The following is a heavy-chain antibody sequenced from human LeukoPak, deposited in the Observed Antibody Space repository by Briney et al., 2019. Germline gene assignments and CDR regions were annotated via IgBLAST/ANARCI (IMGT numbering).Heavy chain of an antibody. Sequence: SGGSLRLSCAASGFIFSSYWMSWVRQTPGKGLEWVANIKQDGSEKYYVDSVKGRFTISRDNAKNSLYLQMNSLRAEDTAVYYCARIVPAVCFDYWGQGTLVTVSS. J-gene: IGHJ4*02. D-gene: IGHD2-2*01. CDR1: GFIFSSYW. CDR3: ARIVPAVCFDY. CDR2: IKQDGSEK. V-gene: IGHV3-7*01.